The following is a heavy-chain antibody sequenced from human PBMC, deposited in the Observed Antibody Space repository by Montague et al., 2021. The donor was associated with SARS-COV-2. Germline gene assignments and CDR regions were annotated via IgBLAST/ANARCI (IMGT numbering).Heavy chain of an antibody. CDR2: IGGGGDTT. V-gene: IGHV3-23*01. J-gene: IGHJ6*02. D-gene: IGHD6-13*01. CDR3: AKDSRYSRGV. CDR1: GFTFSTYA. Sequence: SLRLSCAASGFTFSTYAMSWVRQAPGKGLEWVSSIGGGGDTTYYADSVKGRFTISRDNPKDTVYLQMNSLRAEDTATYYCAKDSRYSRGVWGQGTTVTVSS.